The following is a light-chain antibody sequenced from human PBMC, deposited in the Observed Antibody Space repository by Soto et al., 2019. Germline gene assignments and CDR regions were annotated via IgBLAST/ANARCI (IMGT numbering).Light chain of an antibody. Sequence: QSALTQPPSASGSPGQSVTISCAGTSSDIGGYNFVSWYQQHPGKAPKLMIYEVYKRPSGVPDRFSGSKSGNTASLTVSGLQAEDEADYYCCSFASSRTVVFGGGTKLTVL. CDR1: SSDIGGYNF. CDR3: CSFASSRTVV. CDR2: EVY. J-gene: IGLJ2*01. V-gene: IGLV2-8*01.